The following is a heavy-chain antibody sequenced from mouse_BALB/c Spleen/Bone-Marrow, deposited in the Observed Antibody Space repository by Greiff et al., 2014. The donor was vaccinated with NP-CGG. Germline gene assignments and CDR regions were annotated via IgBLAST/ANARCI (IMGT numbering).Heavy chain of an antibody. V-gene: IGHV5-17*02. CDR2: ISSGGSTI. CDR3: ARSGTLGAMDY. CDR1: GFTFSSFG. D-gene: IGHD3-3*01. J-gene: IGHJ4*01. Sequence: EVQLVESGGGLVQPGGSRKLSCAASGFTFSSFGMHWVRQAPEKGLEWVAYISSGGSTIYYADTMKGRFTISRDNPKNTLFLQMTSLRSEDTAMYYCARSGTLGAMDYWGQGTSVTVSS.